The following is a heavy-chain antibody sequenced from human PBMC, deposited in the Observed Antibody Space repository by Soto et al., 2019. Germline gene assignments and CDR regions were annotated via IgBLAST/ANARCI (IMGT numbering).Heavy chain of an antibody. J-gene: IGHJ4*02. Sequence: PGGSLRLSCAASGFTFSSYAMSWVRQAPGKGMEWVAAISSSGGSTYYADSVKGRFTISRDNSKNTLYLQMNSLRAEDAAVYYCAKDLLGSNADYFDYWGQGTLVTVSS. CDR1: GFTFSSYA. CDR3: AKDLLGSNADYFDY. CDR2: ISSSGGST. V-gene: IGHV3-23*01. D-gene: IGHD2-21*01.